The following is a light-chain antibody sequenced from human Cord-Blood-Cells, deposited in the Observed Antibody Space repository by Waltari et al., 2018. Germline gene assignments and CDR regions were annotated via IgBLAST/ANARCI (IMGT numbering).Light chain of an antibody. V-gene: IGKV3-20*01. J-gene: IGKJ4*01. CDR2: GAS. CDR1: QSVSSSY. CDR3: QQYGSSPPLT. Sequence: EFVLTQSPGTLSLSPGERATLSCRASQSVSSSYLAWYQQKPGQAPRLLIYGASSRATGIPDRVSGSGSGTDFTLTISRLEPEDFAVYYCQQYGSSPPLTFGGGTKVEIK.